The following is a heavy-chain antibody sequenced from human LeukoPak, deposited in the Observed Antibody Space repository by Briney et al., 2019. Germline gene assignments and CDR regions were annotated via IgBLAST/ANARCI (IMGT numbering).Heavy chain of an antibody. CDR2: INHSGST. J-gene: IGHJ1*01. D-gene: IGHD3-22*01. CDR1: GGSFGDYW. Sequence: SETLSLTCAVYGGSFGDYWWSWIRQPPGKGLEWIGEINHSGSTNYNPSLKSRVTISVDTSKNQFSLKLSSVTAADTAVYYCASARREYYYDSSGYYPPYFQHWGQGTLVTVSS. CDR3: ASARREYYYDSSGYYPPYFQH. V-gene: IGHV4-34*01.